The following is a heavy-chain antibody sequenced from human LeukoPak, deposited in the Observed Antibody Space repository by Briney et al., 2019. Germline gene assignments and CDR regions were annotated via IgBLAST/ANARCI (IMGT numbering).Heavy chain of an antibody. J-gene: IGHJ4*02. CDR1: GGSISSGGYC. CDR2: IYYSGST. D-gene: IGHD1-26*01. CDR3: ARDQGGSYFGTFDY. V-gene: IGHV4-31*03. Sequence: SQTLSLTCTVSGGSISSGGYCWSWIRQHPGKGLEWIGYIYYSGSTYYNPSLKSRVTISVDTSKKQFSLKLSSVTAADTAVYYCARDQGGSYFGTFDYWGQGTLVTVSS.